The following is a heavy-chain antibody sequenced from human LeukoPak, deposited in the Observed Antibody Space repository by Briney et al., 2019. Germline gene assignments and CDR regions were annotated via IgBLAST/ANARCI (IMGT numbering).Heavy chain of an antibody. CDR3: ASLFYSNYGDY. CDR1: GGSISSTSYY. Sequence: SEILSLTCTVSGGSISSTSYYCGWLRQPPGEGLEWIGSIYYSGSTYFNPSLRSRVTIYVDTSKNQFSMKVSSVTAADTAMYYCASLFYSNYGDYWGQGTLVTVSS. D-gene: IGHD4-11*01. V-gene: IGHV4-39*01. CDR2: IYYSGST. J-gene: IGHJ4*02.